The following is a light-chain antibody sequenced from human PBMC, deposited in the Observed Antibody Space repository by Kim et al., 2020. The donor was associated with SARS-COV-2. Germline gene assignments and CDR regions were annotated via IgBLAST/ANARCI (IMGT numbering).Light chain of an antibody. Sequence: EVVLTQSPATLSLSPGERAILTCRASQNVRNFLSWYQHKAGQAPRLLIYDVSNRASGIPARFSGSGSGTDLTLTISSLEPEDFAVYYCQQRDFWPTFGQGTKLEIK. J-gene: IGKJ2*01. CDR1: QNVRNF. CDR2: DVS. V-gene: IGKV3-11*01. CDR3: QQRDFWPT.